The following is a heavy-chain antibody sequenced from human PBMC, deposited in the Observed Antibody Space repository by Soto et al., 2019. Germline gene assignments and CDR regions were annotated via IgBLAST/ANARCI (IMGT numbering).Heavy chain of an antibody. V-gene: IGHV3-21*05. J-gene: IGHJ4*02. CDR2: IGSTSIYI. CDR3: ASAVTMGWSPQGY. CDR1: GFTFSSHS. D-gene: IGHD4-17*01. Sequence: DVQLVESGGGLVQPGGSLRLSCAASGFTFSSHSMNWVRQVPGKGLEWVSYIGSTSIYIYYADSVKGRFTISRDNTNNSLYLQMNSLTTDDTGLYYCASAVTMGWSPQGYWGQGTPVTVSS.